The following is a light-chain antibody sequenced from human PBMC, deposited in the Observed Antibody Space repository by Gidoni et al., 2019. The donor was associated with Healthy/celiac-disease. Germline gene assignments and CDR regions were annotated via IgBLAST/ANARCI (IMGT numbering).Light chain of an antibody. J-gene: IGKJ2*01. CDR3: QQRSNWPRT. CDR2: DAS. CDR1: QSVSSY. V-gene: IGKV3-11*01. Sequence: EIVLTQSPATLSFSPGERATLSCRASQSVSSYLAWYQQKPGQAPRLLIYDASNRATGIPARFSGSGSGTDFTLTISSLEPEDFAVYYWQQRSNWPRTFGQGTKLEIK.